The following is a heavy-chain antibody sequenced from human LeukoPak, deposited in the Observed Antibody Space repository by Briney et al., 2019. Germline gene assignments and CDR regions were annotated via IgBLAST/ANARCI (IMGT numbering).Heavy chain of an antibody. V-gene: IGHV1-2*02. CDR1: GYTFTGYY. J-gene: IGHJ5*02. D-gene: IGHD2-2*01. CDR2: INPNSGGT. CDR3: AREFPSIGPAARENWFDP. Sequence: ASVKVSCKASGYTFTGYYMHWVRQAPGQGLEWMGWINPNSGGTNYAQKFRGRVTMTRDTSISTAYMELSSLRSEDTAVYYCAREFPSIGPAARENWFDPWGQGTLVTVSS.